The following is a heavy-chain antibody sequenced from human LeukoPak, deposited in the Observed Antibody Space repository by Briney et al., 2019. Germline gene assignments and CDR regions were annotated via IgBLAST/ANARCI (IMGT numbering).Heavy chain of an antibody. J-gene: IGHJ4*02. CDR2: IYYSGST. D-gene: IGHD6-19*01. V-gene: IGHV4-39*02. CDR3: AREVAGTPWIDY. Sequence: NPSETLSLTCTVSGGSISSNNYNWGWIRQPPGKGLEWIGNIYYSGSTYYNPSLKSRVTISVDTSKNQFFLKLSSVTAADTAVYYCAREVAGTPWIDYWGQGTLVTVSS. CDR1: GGSISSNNYN.